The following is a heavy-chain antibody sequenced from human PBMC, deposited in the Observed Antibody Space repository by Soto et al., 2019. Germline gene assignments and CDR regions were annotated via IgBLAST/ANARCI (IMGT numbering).Heavy chain of an antibody. J-gene: IGHJ6*02. D-gene: IGHD3-10*01. Sequence: GGSLRLSCVASGLPVAGSYMAWVRQAPGKGLEWASVIYNDGTTYYSQSVEGRFTISRDTSKNTLYLQMDRLRDEDTAVYYCVRPLPSGQTHARDVWGQGTTVTVAS. CDR1: GLPVAGSY. V-gene: IGHV3-53*01. CDR3: VRPLPSGQTHARDV. CDR2: IYNDGTT.